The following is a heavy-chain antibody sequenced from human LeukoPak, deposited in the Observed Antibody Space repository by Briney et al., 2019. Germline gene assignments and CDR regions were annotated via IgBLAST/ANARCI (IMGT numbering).Heavy chain of an antibody. CDR3: AKGVDAAMQPIDY. V-gene: IGHV3-21*01. CDR2: ISSSSSYI. CDR1: GVTFSSYS. D-gene: IGHD5-18*01. Sequence: GGSLRLSCAASGVTFSSYSMNWGRQGPGKGLEWVSSISSSSSYIYYADSVKGRFTISRDNAKNSLYLQMNSLRAEETAVYYCAKGVDAAMQPIDYWGQGTLVTVSS. J-gene: IGHJ4*02.